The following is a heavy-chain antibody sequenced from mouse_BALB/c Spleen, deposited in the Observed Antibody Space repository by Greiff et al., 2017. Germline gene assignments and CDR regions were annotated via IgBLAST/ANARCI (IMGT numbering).Heavy chain of an antibody. CDR1: GYSITSDYA. J-gene: IGHJ1*01. CDR3: ARERRYGNWYWYFDV. V-gene: IGHV3-2*02. CDR2: ISYSGST. D-gene: IGHD2-10*02. Sequence: DVKLQESGPGLVKPSQSLSLTCTVTGYSITSDYAWNWIRQFPGNKLEWMGYISYSGSTSYNPSLKSRISITRDTSKNQFFLQLNSVTTEDTATYYCARERRYGNWYWYFDVWGAGTTVTVSS.